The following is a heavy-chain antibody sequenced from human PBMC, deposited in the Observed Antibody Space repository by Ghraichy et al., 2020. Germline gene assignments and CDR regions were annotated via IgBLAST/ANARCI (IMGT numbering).Heavy chain of an antibody. CDR3: ASDTSGWYYFDY. D-gene: IGHD6-19*01. Sequence: GESLRLSCAASGFSFNNYAMHWVRQAPGKGLDWVALISLDGSNIYYAASVRARFTISRDNSKNTLYLHMNSLRAEDTAVYFCASDTSGWYYFDYWGQGTLVTVSS. V-gene: IGHV3-30-3*01. J-gene: IGHJ4*02. CDR2: ISLDGSNI. CDR1: GFSFNNYA.